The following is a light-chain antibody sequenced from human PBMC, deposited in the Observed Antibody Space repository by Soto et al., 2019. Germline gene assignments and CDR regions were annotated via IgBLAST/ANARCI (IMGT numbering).Light chain of an antibody. CDR3: QQYYDIPRT. Sequence: DIVMTQSPDSLAVSLGERATINCKSSESVLYSPNNKNYLAWYQQKPGQPPKLLIYWASTRESGVPARFSGSGSGTDFTLTISILQAEDVAVYYCQQYYDIPRTFGQGTKVEIK. CDR1: ESVLYSPNNKNY. V-gene: IGKV4-1*01. J-gene: IGKJ1*01. CDR2: WAS.